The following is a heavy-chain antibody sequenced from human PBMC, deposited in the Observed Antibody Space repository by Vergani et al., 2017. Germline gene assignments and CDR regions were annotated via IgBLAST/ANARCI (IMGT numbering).Heavy chain of an antibody. Sequence: EVQLLESGGGLVQPGGSLRLSCAASGFTFSSYAMSWVRQAPGKGLEWVSAISGSGGSTSYAQKFQGRVTMTRDTSTSTVYMELSSLRSEDTAVYYCARGPDYTDFDYWGQGTLVTVSS. D-gene: IGHD4-11*01. V-gene: IGHV3-23*01. CDR3: ARGPDYTDFDY. CDR1: GFTFSSYA. CDR2: ISGSGGST. J-gene: IGHJ4*02.